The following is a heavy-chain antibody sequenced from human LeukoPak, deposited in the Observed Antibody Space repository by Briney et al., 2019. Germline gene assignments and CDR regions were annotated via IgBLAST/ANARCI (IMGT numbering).Heavy chain of an antibody. CDR3: ARDKNNWNDRSFDY. Sequence: PGGSLRLSCAASGFTFSSYAMHWVRQAPGKGLEWVAVISYDGSNKYYADSVKGRFTISRDNSKNTLYLQMNSLRAEDTAVYYCARDKNNWNDRSFDYWGQGTLVTVSS. D-gene: IGHD1-1*01. V-gene: IGHV3-30-3*01. J-gene: IGHJ4*02. CDR1: GFTFSSYA. CDR2: ISYDGSNK.